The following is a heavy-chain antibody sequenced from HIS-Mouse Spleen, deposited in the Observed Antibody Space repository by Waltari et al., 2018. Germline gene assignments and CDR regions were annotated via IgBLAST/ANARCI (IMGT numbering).Heavy chain of an antibody. D-gene: IGHD6-13*01. Sequence: QLQLQESGPGLVKPSETLSLTCTVSGGSISSSSYYWGWIRQPPGKGLEWIGCIYYSGGTYYNPSLKSRVTISVDTSKNQFSQKLSSVTAADTAVYYCAREIPYSSSWYDWYFDLWGRGTLVTVSS. CDR3: AREIPYSSSWYDWYFDL. V-gene: IGHV4-39*07. CDR2: IYYSGGT. J-gene: IGHJ2*01. CDR1: GGSISSSSYY.